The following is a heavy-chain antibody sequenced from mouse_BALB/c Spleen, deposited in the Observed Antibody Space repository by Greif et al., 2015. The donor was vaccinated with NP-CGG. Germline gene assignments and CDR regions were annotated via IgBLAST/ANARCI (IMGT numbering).Heavy chain of an antibody. D-gene: IGHD2-3*01. CDR2: IYPGDGDT. J-gene: IGHJ2*01. Sequence: VMLVESGPELVKPGASVKISCKASGYAFSSSWMNWVKQRPGQGLEWIGRIYPGDGDTNYNGKFKGKATLTADKSSSTAHMQLSSLTSVDSAVYFCARWRDGSFDYWGQGTTLTVSS. CDR3: ARWRDGSFDY. V-gene: IGHV1-82*01. CDR1: GYAFSSSW.